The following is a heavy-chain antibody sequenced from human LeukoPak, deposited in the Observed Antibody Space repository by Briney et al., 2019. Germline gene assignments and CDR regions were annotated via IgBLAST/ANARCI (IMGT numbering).Heavy chain of an antibody. CDR1: GGSISSSSYY. CDR2: IYYSGST. V-gene: IGHV4-39*01. CDR3: ARQSGYYSVDAFDI. D-gene: IGHD3-22*01. J-gene: IGHJ3*02. Sequence: SETLSLTYTVSGGSISSSSYYWGWIRQPPGKGLEWIGSIYYSGSTYYNPSLKSRVTISADTSKNQFSLKLSSVTAADTAVYYCARQSGYYSVDAFDIWGQGTKVTVSS.